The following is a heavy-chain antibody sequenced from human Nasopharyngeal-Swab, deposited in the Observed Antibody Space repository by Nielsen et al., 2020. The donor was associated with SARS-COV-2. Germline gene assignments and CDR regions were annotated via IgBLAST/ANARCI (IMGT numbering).Heavy chain of an antibody. CDR1: GYTFTSYY. Sequence: ASVKVSCKASGYTFTSYYMHWVRQAPGQGLEWMGIINPSGGSTSYAQKFQGRVTMTRDTSTSTVYMELSSLRSEDTAVYYCARGGEMATITRDASDIWGQGTMVTVSS. CDR3: ARGGEMATITRDASDI. J-gene: IGHJ3*02. D-gene: IGHD5-24*01. V-gene: IGHV1-46*01. CDR2: INPSGGST.